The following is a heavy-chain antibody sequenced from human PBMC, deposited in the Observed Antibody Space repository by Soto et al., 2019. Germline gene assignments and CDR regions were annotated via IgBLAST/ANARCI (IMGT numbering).Heavy chain of an antibody. J-gene: IGHJ4*02. CDR3: ASGTTVVTHFDY. CDR1: GGSISSYY. CDR2: IYTSGST. Sequence: SETLSLTCTVSGGSISSYYWNWIRQPAGKGLEWIGRIYTSGSTNYNPSLKSRVTMSVDTSKKQLSLKLSSVTAADTAVYYCASGTTVVTHFDYWGQGTLVTVSS. D-gene: IGHD4-17*01. V-gene: IGHV4-4*07.